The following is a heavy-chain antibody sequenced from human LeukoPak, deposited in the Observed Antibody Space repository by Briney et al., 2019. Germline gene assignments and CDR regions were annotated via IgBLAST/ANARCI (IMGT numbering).Heavy chain of an antibody. CDR1: GFTFSTYA. D-gene: IGHD3-9*01. J-gene: IGHJ4*02. V-gene: IGHV3-23*01. Sequence: GGSLRLSCAGSGFTFSTYAMSWVRQAPGKGLEWVSSISTTGGGTYYADSVKGRFTISRDNSKNTLYLQMNSLRAEDTAVYYCAKDEIPLRYFDWLSYYFDYWGQGTLVTVSS. CDR2: ISTTGGGT. CDR3: AKDEIPLRYFDWLSYYFDY.